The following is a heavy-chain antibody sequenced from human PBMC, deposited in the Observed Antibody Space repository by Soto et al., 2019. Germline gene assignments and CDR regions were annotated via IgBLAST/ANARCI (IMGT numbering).Heavy chain of an antibody. CDR2: IYYSGST. CDR3: ARRQSSSWYGL. V-gene: IGHV4-39*01. D-gene: IGHD6-13*01. Sequence: QLQMQESGPGLVKPSETLSLTCTVSGGSISSSSDYWGWIRQPPGKGLEWIGSIYYSGSTYYNPSLKSRVTISVDTSKNQFSLKLSSVTAADTAVYYCARRQSSSWYGLWGQGTLVTVSS. J-gene: IGHJ4*02. CDR1: GGSISSSSDY.